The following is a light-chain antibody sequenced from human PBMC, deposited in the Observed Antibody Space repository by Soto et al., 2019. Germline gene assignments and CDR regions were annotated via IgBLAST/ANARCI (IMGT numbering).Light chain of an antibody. J-gene: IGLJ2*01. V-gene: IGLV1-47*01. Sequence: QSVLTQPPSASGTPGQRVTISCSGSSSNIESNYVYWYQQLPGTAPKLLIYRNNQRPSGVPDRFSGSKSGTSASLAISGLRSDDEADYYCAAWDDSLSGVVFGGGTKLTVL. CDR2: RNN. CDR3: AAWDDSLSGVV. CDR1: SSNIESNY.